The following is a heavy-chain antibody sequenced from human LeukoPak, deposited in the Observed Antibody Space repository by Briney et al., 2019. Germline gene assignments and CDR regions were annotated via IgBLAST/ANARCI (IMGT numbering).Heavy chain of an antibody. J-gene: IGHJ4*02. CDR1: AYTFTAYY. V-gene: IGHV1-2*02. CDR2: INPKSGGT. Sequence: ASVKVSFKASAYTFTAYYMHWVRQAPGQGLEGMGWINPKSGGTHYAQKFQGRVTMTRDTSISTAYMELSRLRSDDTAVYYCARERPSITLVRGVVNDFDYWGQGTLVTVSS. CDR3: ARERPSITLVRGVVNDFDY. D-gene: IGHD3-10*01.